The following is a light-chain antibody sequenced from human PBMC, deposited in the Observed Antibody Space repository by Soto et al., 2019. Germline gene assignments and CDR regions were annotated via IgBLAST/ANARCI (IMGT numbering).Light chain of an antibody. J-gene: IGKJ4*01. CDR2: GAS. Sequence: EIVMTQSPATLSVSPGERATLSCRASQSVSSNLAWYQQKPGQAPRLLIYGASTRATGIPARFSGSGSGTEFTLTISSLQSEDFAVDYCQQYNNWPQTFGGGTKVEIK. V-gene: IGKV3-15*01. CDR1: QSVSSN. CDR3: QQYNNWPQT.